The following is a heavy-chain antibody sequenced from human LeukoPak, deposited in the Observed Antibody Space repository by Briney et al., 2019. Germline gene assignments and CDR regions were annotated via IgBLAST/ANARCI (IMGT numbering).Heavy chain of an antibody. V-gene: IGHV3-21*01. CDR3: AKDSHYDYVWGSYRYYYFDY. D-gene: IGHD3-16*02. CDR1: GFTFSSYS. J-gene: IGHJ4*02. Sequence: GGSLRLSCAASGFTFSSYSMDSVLQAPGKGLEWVSSISSSSSYIYYAHSLKGRFTISRDNAKNSLYLQMNSLRAEDTAVYYCAKDSHYDYVWGSYRYYYFDYWGQGTLVTVSS. CDR2: ISSSSSYI.